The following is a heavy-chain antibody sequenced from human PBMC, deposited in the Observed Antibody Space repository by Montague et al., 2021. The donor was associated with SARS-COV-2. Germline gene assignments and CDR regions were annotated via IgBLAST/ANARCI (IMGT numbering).Heavy chain of an antibody. Sequence: SLRLSCAASGFTFSKYAMSWVRQAPGKGLAWVSAISGSGRSTYYADSVMGLFTISSDNSKNTLYLQMNSLRAEDTAVYYCAKDTLALLWLKERYDAFDIWGQGTMVTVSS. CDR1: GFTFSKYA. CDR2: ISGSGRST. CDR3: AKDTLALLWLKERYDAFDI. V-gene: IGHV3-23*01. D-gene: IGHD3-10*01. J-gene: IGHJ3*02.